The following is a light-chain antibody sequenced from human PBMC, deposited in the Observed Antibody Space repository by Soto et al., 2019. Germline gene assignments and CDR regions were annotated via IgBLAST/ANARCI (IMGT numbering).Light chain of an antibody. J-gene: IGKJ1*01. CDR1: QSLLRSNGFNY. V-gene: IGKV2-28*01. CDR2: LGS. CDR3: MQTLQTLWT. Sequence: DIVMTQSPLSLTVTPGEPASVSCSSSQSLLRSNGFNYLEWFLQKPGQSPQLLINLGSNWASGAPDRFSGTGSATNFSLKISRVEAEDVGVFYCMQTLQTLWTLGQGTKVEIK.